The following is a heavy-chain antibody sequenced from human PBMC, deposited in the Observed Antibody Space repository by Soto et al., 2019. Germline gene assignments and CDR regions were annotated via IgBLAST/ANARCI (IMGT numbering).Heavy chain of an antibody. J-gene: IGHJ4*02. Sequence: QVQLVQSGAEVKEPGSSVKVSCKATGDLFNNYAFNWVRQAPGQGLEWMGRISPLFSTTNYAQKLQGRVKIGSDELTTIVYLEVSNLESEDTAMYYCAASSSVAAAGYFMFWGQGTLVTFSP. CDR1: GDLFNNYA. CDR3: AASSSVAAAGYFMF. D-gene: IGHD6-13*01. CDR2: ISPLFSTT. V-gene: IGHV1-69*01.